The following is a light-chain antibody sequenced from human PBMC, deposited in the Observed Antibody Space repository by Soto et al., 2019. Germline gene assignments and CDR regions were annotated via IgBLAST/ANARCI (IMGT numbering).Light chain of an antibody. CDR3: VQFAYFPRP. J-gene: IGKJ1*01. CDR1: QSLAYSDGNTY. CDR2: QVS. Sequence: DTVLTQTPLSSPVTLGQPASISCRSSQSLAYSDGNTYLSWLQQRPGQPPRLIIYQVSNRFSGVPYRLSGSGAGTDFTLPISRVEAYDVVVYFCVQFAYFPRPFGQGTKVE. V-gene: IGKV2-24*01.